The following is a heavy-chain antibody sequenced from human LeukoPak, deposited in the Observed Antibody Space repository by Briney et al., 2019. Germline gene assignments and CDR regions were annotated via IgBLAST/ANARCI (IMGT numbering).Heavy chain of an antibody. D-gene: IGHD3-10*01. CDR1: GGPISRDY. CDR2: IDYSGRT. Sequence: SETLSLTCTVSGGPISRDYWNWIRQPPGKGLEWIGDIDYSGRTNYNPPLKSRVTISVDTSKNQFSLKLSPVTAADTAVYYCARHLWRGGTTDSFDIWGQGTMVSVSS. V-gene: IGHV4-59*08. CDR3: ARHLWRGGTTDSFDI. J-gene: IGHJ3*02.